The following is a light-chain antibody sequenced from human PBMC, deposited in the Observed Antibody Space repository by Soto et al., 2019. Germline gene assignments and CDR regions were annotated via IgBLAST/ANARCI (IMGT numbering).Light chain of an antibody. CDR1: QSISSW. V-gene: IGKV1-5*01. CDR3: QQYNTYRGT. Sequence: VHMTQSHSTLSASVGDRVTITCRASQSISSWLAWYQQKPGKAPKLLIYDASSLESGVPSRFSGSGSGTEFTLTISSLQPEDFATYYCQQYNTYRGTFGQGTKVAIK. J-gene: IGKJ1*01. CDR2: DAS.